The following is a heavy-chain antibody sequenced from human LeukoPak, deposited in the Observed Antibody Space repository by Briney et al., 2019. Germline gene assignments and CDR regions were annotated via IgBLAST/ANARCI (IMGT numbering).Heavy chain of an antibody. J-gene: IGHJ5*02. CDR2: IKQDGSEK. Sequence: GGSLRLSCAASGFTFSSYWMTWVRQAPGKGLEWVANIKQDGSEKYYVDSVKGRFTISRDNAENSLYLQMNSLRAEDTAVYYCARDRLGTTRGSRLDPWGQGTLVTVSS. D-gene: IGHD1-1*01. CDR3: ARDRLGTTRGSRLDP. CDR1: GFTFSSYW. V-gene: IGHV3-7*01.